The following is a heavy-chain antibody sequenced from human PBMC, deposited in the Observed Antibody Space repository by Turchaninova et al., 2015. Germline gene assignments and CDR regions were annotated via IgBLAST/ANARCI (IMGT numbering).Heavy chain of an antibody. D-gene: IGHD1-14*01. J-gene: IGHJ4*02. CDR2: SRKKAESSFT. V-gene: IGHV3-72*01. Sequence: EVQLVESGGGLVRPGGSLRLSCVASGFTFGDHYMDWVRQAPGKGLEWVGRSRKKAESSFTEYAGSVQDRFTISRDDSKNLLYLQMNNLKTEDTAVYYCAGGGPEASDYWGQGTLVTVSS. CDR3: AGGGPEASDY. CDR1: GFTFGDHY.